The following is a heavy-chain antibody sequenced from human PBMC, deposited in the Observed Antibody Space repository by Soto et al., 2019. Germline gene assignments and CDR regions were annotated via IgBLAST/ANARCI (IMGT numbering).Heavy chain of an antibody. CDR1: GFTFRNYA. V-gene: IGHV3-23*01. CDR3: AKDPNGDYVGAFDI. CDR2: ISGSGGRT. D-gene: IGHD4-17*01. Sequence: EVQLLESGGNLIQPGGSLRLSCAASGFTFRNYAMSWVRQAPGAGPEWVSGISGSGGRTYYADSVKGRFTISRDNSNNALFLQMNSLRAEDTALYYCAKDPNGDYVGAFDIWGRRTMVTVSS. J-gene: IGHJ3*02.